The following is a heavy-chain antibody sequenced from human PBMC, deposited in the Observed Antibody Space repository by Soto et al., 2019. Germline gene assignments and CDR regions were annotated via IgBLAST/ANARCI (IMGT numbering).Heavy chain of an antibody. J-gene: IGHJ6*02. CDR2: ISAYNGNT. V-gene: IGHV1-18*01. D-gene: IGHD2-2*02. CDR1: GYTFTSYG. Sequence: ASVKVSCKASGYTFTSYGISWVRQAPGQGLEWMGWISAYNGNTNYAQKLQGRVTTTTDTSTSTAYMELRSLRSDDTAVYYCARDIVVVPAAIVSGYYYYGMDVWGQGTTVTVS. CDR3: ARDIVVVPAAIVSGYYYYGMDV.